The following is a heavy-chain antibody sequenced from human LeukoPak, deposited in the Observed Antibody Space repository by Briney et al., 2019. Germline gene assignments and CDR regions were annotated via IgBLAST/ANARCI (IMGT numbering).Heavy chain of an antibody. V-gene: IGHV3-66*01. CDR3: ARAHSIYDILTGYPHHVDY. D-gene: IGHD3-9*01. Sequence: AGGSLRLSCAASGFTVSSNYMSWVRQAPGKGLEWVSVIYSGGSTYYADSVKGRFTISRDNSKNTLYLQMNSLRAEDTAVYYCARAHSIYDILTGYPHHVDYWGQGTLVTVSS. CDR1: GFTVSSNY. CDR2: IYSGGST. J-gene: IGHJ4*02.